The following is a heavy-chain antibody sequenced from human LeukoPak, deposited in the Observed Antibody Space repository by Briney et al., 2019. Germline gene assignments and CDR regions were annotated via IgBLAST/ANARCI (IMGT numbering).Heavy chain of an antibody. D-gene: IGHD6-6*01. CDR2: IYTSGST. CDR1: GGSISSYY. Sequence: KTSETLSLTCTVSGGSISSYYWSWIRQPPGKGLEWIGYIYTSGSTNYNPSLKSRVTISVDTSKNQFSLKLSSVTAADTAVYYCARAYSSSSPFYYGGQGTLVTVSA. J-gene: IGHJ4*02. CDR3: ARAYSSSSPFYY. V-gene: IGHV4-4*09.